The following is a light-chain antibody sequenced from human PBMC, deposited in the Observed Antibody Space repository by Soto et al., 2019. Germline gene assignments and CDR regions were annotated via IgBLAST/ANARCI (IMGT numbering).Light chain of an antibody. V-gene: IGLV1-40*01. Sequence: QSVLTQPPSVSGAPGQRVTISCTGSSSNIGAGYHVHWYQQLPGTAPKLLIYDNSNRPSGVPDRFSGSKSGTSASLAITGLQAEDEADYYCQSYDSSLSGSVFGGGTQLTVL. CDR1: SSNIGAGYH. CDR3: QSYDSSLSGSV. CDR2: DNS. J-gene: IGLJ2*01.